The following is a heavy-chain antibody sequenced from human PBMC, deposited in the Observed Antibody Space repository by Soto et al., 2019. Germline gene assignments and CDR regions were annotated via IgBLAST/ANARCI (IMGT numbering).Heavy chain of an antibody. CDR3: ARDRSTATRFLYMPYYCCGSDV. V-gene: IGHV1-2*02. CDR2: INPNSGDT. D-gene: IGHD3-3*01. J-gene: IGHJ6*02. CDR1: GYTFTGYY. Sequence: QVQLVQSGAELKKPGASVKVSCKASGYTFTGYYMHWVRQAPGQGLALMGWINPNSGDTNYAHKFLGIVTMTRDTSSTTAFMELSRLRPDDTAVYYCARDRSTATRFLYMPYYCCGSDVCGQGTTVTVSS.